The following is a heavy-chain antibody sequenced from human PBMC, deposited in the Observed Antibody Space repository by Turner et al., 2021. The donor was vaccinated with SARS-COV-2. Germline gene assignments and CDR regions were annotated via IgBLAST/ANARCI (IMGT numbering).Heavy chain of an antibody. V-gene: IGHV3-74*01. CDR1: GFTIISYW. CDR2: INSDESST. D-gene: IGHD6-13*01. Sequence: EVQLVESGGGLVQPGGSLSLSCAASGFTIISYWMHWVRQAPGKGLVWVSRINSDESSTRYAGSVKGRFTNSRDNAKNTLYLKMNSMRSEDTAVYYCARVGIAAAGQTFYYYYYGMDVWGQGNTVNVSS. J-gene: IGHJ6*02. CDR3: ARVGIAAAGQTFYYYYYGMDV.